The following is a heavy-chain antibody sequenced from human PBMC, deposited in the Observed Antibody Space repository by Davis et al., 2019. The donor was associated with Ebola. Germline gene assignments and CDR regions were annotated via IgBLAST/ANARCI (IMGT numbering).Heavy chain of an antibody. V-gene: IGHV3-21*01. Sequence: GGSLRLSCAASGFTFSDHYMDWVRQAPGKGLKWVSSISSSSSYIYYADSVKGRFTISRDNAKNSLYLQMNSLRAEDTAVYYCARGRDYYDSSGYSDAFDIWGQGTMVTVSS. D-gene: IGHD3-22*01. CDR1: GFTFSDHY. J-gene: IGHJ3*02. CDR3: ARGRDYYDSSGYSDAFDI. CDR2: ISSSSSYI.